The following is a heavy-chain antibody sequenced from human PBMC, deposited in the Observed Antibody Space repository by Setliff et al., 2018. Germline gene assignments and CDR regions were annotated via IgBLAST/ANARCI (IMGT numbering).Heavy chain of an antibody. V-gene: IGHV4-4*07. CDR2: IHPSGAT. CDR3: ARQTATGSSATFDS. J-gene: IGHJ4*02. CDR1: GGSMSGYL. D-gene: IGHD2-21*02. Sequence: PSETLSLTCTVSGGSMSGYLWTWIRQPAGKGLEWIGRIHPSGATNYNPSLMSRLTMSIDTSNNHFTLKVNSVTAADTAVYYCARQTATGSSATFDSWGQGTLVTVS.